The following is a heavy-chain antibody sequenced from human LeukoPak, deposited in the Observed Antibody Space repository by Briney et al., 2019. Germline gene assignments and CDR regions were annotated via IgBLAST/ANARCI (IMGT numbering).Heavy chain of an antibody. J-gene: IGHJ4*02. CDR3: VRHVWLQHFDY. CDR2: IYYSGST. Sequence: SETLSLICSVSRDPKNSYYWMWTRQSPGKGLEWIGYIYYSGSTNYNPSLKSRVTISVDTSKNQFSLNVSCVCNTDATMYLCVRHVWLQHFDYWGQGTLVTVSS. CDR1: RDPKNSYY. V-gene: IGHV4-59*01. D-gene: IGHD3-9*01.